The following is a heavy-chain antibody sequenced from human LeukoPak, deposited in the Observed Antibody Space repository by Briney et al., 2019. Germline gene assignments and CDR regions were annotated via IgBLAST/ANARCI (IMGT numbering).Heavy chain of an antibody. D-gene: IGHD6-13*01. J-gene: IGHJ4*02. Sequence: ASVKVSCKASGYTFSRYVINWVRQAPGQGLEWMGWISVYNGNTDYSQRLQGRITMTADTSTSTAFMELTSLRSDDTAVYFCARESTSWSFEYWGQGTLVTVSS. CDR2: ISVYNGNT. CDR1: GYTFSRYV. CDR3: ARESTSWSFEY. V-gene: IGHV1-18*01.